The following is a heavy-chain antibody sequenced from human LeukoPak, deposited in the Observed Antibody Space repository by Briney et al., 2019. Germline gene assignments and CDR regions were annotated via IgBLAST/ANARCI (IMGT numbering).Heavy chain of an antibody. CDR2: INSDGSST. V-gene: IGHV3-74*01. J-gene: IGHJ3*02. CDR3: AKDTGVVVGGDAFDI. D-gene: IGHD3-22*01. Sequence: PGGSLRLSCAASGFTFSSYWMHWVRQAPGKGLVWVSRINSDGSSTSYADSVKGRFTISRDNAKNSLYLQMNSLRAEDTALYYCAKDTGVVVGGDAFDIWGQGTMVTVSS. CDR1: GFTFSSYW.